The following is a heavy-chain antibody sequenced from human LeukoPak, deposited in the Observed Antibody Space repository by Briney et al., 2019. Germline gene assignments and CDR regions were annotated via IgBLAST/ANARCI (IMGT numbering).Heavy chain of an antibody. D-gene: IGHD1-1*01. CDR3: ASHGGTTLYYFDY. J-gene: IGHJ4*02. V-gene: IGHV1-2*04. Sequence: GASVKVSCKASGYTFTGYYMHWVRQAPGQGLEWMGWINPNSGGTNYAQKFQGWVTMTRDTSISTAYMELSRLRSEDTAVYYCASHGGTTLYYFDYWGQGTLVTVSS. CDR2: INPNSGGT. CDR1: GYTFTGYY.